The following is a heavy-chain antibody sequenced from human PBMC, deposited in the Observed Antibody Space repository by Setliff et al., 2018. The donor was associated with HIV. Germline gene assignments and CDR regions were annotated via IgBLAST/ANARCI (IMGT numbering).Heavy chain of an antibody. V-gene: IGHV4-34*01. D-gene: IGHD2-2*01. CDR1: GGSFSGYY. CDR2: INHSGTT. Sequence: SETLSLTCAVYGGSFSGYYWTWIRQPPGKGLEWIGEINHSGTTNHNPSLKSRVAMSVDMSKYQFSLKLTSATAADTAVYYCARGVVVVPAAREHYYYMDVWGKGTTVTVSS. CDR3: ARGVVVVPAAREHYYYMDV. J-gene: IGHJ6*03.